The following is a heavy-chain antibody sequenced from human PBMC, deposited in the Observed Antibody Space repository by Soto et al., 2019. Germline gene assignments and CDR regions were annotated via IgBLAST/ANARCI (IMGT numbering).Heavy chain of an antibody. CDR3: ARDGSGSGWFGGNWFDP. CDR1: GGSISSYY. Sequence: LSLTCTVSGGSISSYYWSWIRQPAGKGLEWIGRIYTSGSTNYNPSLKSRVTMSVDTSKNQFSLKLSSVTAADTAVYYCARDGSGSGWFGGNWFDPWGQGTLVTVSS. J-gene: IGHJ5*02. V-gene: IGHV4-4*07. D-gene: IGHD6-19*01. CDR2: IYTSGST.